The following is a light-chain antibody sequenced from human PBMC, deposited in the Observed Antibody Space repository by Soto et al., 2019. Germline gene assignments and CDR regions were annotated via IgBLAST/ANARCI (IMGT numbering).Light chain of an antibody. Sequence: QSVLTQPPSASGTPGQRVTISCSGSTSNNGSNTVNWYQQLPGTAPKLLICSNNQRPSGVPDRFSGSKSGTSASLAISGLQSEDEADYYCAAWDDSLNGVVFGGGTKLTVL. CDR2: SNN. CDR1: TSNNGSNT. J-gene: IGLJ2*01. CDR3: AAWDDSLNGVV. V-gene: IGLV1-44*01.